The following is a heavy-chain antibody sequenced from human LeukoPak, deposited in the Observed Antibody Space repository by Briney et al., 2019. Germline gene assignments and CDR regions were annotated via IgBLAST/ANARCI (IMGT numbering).Heavy chain of an antibody. CDR1: GLTFSSYG. D-gene: IGHD4-17*01. CDR2: ISYDGSNK. CDR3: AKGYDYGDPFDY. V-gene: IGHV3-30*18. Sequence: GRSLRLSCAASGLTFSSYGMHWVRQAPGKGLEWVAVISYDGSNKYYADSVKGRFTISRDNSKNTLYLQMNSLRAEDTAVYYCAKGYDYGDPFDYWGQGTLVTVSS. J-gene: IGHJ4*02.